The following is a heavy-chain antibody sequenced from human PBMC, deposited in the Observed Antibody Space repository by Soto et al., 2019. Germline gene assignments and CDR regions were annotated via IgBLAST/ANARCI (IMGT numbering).Heavy chain of an antibody. V-gene: IGHV1-3*01. CDR3: ARSIVVVTALDY. CDR1: GYTFTSYA. D-gene: IGHD2-21*02. J-gene: IGHJ4*02. CDR2: INAGNGNT. Sequence: LVKVSCKASGYTFTSYATHGVRQAPGQRLEWMGWINAGNGNTKYSQKFQGRVTITRDTSASTAYMELSSLRSEDTAVYYCARSIVVVTALDYWGQGTLVTVS.